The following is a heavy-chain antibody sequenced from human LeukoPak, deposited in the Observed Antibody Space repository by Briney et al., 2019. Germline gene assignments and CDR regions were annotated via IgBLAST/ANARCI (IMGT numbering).Heavy chain of an antibody. CDR3: ATGYSSGWRTYFDY. D-gene: IGHD6-19*01. Sequence: GGSLRLSCAASGFTFSSCAMSWVRQAPGKGLEWVSGIISTGGSTYYADSVKGRFTISRDNSKSTLSLQMDSLRAEDTAVYYCATGYSSGWRTYFDYWGQGTLVTVSS. V-gene: IGHV3-23*01. CDR2: IISTGGST. J-gene: IGHJ4*02. CDR1: GFTFSSCA.